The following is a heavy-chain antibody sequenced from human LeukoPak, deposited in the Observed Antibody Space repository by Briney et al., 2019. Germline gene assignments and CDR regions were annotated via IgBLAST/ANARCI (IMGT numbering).Heavy chain of an antibody. CDR3: VNYYDSSGPMGY. D-gene: IGHD3-22*01. J-gene: IGHJ4*02. V-gene: IGHV3-11*01. CDR1: GFTFSDHY. CDR2: ISSSGSTI. Sequence: GGSLRLSCAASGFTFSDHYMSWIRQAPGKGLEWVSYISSSGSTIYYADSVKGRFTISRDNAKNSLYLQMNSLRAEDTAVYYCVNYYDSSGPMGYWGQGTLVTVSS.